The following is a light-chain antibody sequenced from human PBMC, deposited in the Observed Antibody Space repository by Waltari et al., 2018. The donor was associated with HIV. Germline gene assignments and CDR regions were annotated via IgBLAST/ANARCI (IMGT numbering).Light chain of an antibody. CDR1: RNVVVGYSP. CDR2: DVS. J-gene: IGLJ2*01. Sequence: QSALTQPSSVSGSPGQSATISCTGTRNVVVGYSPVTWYQPNPGKAPKLMIYDVSKRPSGVPDRFSGSKSGNTASLTISGLQAEDEADYYCCSYAGSYTLVFGGGTKLTVL. CDR3: CSYAGSYTLV. V-gene: IGLV2-11*01.